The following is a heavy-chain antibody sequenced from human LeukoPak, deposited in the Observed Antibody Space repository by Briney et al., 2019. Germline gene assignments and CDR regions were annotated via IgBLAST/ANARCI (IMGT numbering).Heavy chain of an antibody. CDR1: GGTLSSYA. D-gene: IGHD3-22*01. Sequence: ASVKVSCKASGGTLSSYAISWVRQAPGQGLEWMGGIIPIFGTANYAQKFQGRATITTDESTSTAYMELSSLRSEDTAVYYCARGDYYDSSGYYFGNWGQGTLVTVSS. J-gene: IGHJ4*02. CDR2: IIPIFGTA. CDR3: ARGDYYDSSGYYFGN. V-gene: IGHV1-69*05.